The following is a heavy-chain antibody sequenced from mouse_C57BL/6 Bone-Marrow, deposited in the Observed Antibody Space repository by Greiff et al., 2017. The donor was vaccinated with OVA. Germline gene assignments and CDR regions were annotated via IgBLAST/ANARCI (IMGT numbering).Heavy chain of an antibody. D-gene: IGHD1-1*01. CDR3: ARERLSYGSSYEFAY. Sequence: QVQLQQSGAELVRPGTSVKMSCKASGYTFTNYWIGWAKQRPGHGLEWIGDIYPGDGFPHSNEKFKGKATLNDDKSSSTAYMQFSRLTSEDSAIDYCARERLSYGSSYEFAYWGQGTLVTVSA. CDR1: GYTFTNYW. CDR2: IYPGDGFP. J-gene: IGHJ3*01. V-gene: IGHV1-63*01.